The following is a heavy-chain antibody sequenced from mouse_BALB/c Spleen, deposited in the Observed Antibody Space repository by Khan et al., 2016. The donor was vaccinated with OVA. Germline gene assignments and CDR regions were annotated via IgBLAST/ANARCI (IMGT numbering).Heavy chain of an antibody. CDR3: TRRNWDVAWFAY. Sequence: EVQLVESGTVLARPGASVKMSCKASGYTFTSYWMHWVKQRPGQGLEWIGDIYPGNTDTNYNQKFKGKAKLTAVTSTSTAYMELYSLTNEDSAVDDCTRRNWDVAWFAYWGQGTLVTVSA. D-gene: IGHD4-1*01. CDR1: GYTFTSYW. CDR2: IYPGNTDT. V-gene: IGHV1-5*01. J-gene: IGHJ3*01.